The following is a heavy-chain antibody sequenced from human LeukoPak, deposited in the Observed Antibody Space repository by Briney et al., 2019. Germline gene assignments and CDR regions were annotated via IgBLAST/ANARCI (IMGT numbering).Heavy chain of an antibody. CDR2: IYYSGST. Sequence: SETLSLTCTVSGGSISSSSYYWGWIRQPPGKGLEWIGSIYYSGSTYYNPSLKSRVTISVDTSKNQFSLKLSSVTAADTAVYYCARESNCGGDCYSFLDWYFDLWGRGTLVTVSS. J-gene: IGHJ2*01. D-gene: IGHD2-21*02. CDR1: GGSISSSSYY. CDR3: ARESNCGGDCYSFLDWYFDL. V-gene: IGHV4-39*07.